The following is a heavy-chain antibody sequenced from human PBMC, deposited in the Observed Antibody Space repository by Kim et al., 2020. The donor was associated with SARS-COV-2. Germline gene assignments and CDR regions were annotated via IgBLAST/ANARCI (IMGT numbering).Heavy chain of an antibody. Sequence: SETLSLTCTVSGGSISSHYWSWIRQPPGKGLEWIGYIYYSGSTNYNPSLKSRVTISVDTSKNQFSLKLSSVTAADTAVYYCARLHDSSGYYYPYYYGMDV. CDR2: IYYSGST. CDR1: GGSISSHY. D-gene: IGHD3-22*01. CDR3: ARLHDSSGYYYPYYYGMDV. J-gene: IGHJ6*01. V-gene: IGHV4-59*08.